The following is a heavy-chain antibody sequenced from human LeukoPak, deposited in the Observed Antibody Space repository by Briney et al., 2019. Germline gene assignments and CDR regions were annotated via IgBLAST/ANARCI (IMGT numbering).Heavy chain of an antibody. CDR3: TRATVNWVQLLDS. V-gene: IGHV1-2*02. CDR1: GYTFTAHY. CDR2: INPNSGGT. J-gene: IGHJ4*02. D-gene: IGHD7-27*01. Sequence: GASVKVSCKASGYTFTAHYIHWVRQAPGQGLEWMGWINPNSGGTKYAQKFQGRVTMTRDTSIRTAYMELTRLTSDDTAVYYCTRATVNWVQLLDSWGQGTLVTVSS.